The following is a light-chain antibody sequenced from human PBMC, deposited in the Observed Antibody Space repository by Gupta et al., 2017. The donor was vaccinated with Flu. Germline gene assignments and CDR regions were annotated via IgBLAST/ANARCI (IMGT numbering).Light chain of an antibody. V-gene: IGLV1-44*01. J-gene: IGLJ2*01. CDR1: SSNIGSNT. Sequence: QSVLTQPPSTSGTPGQRVTISCSGGSSNIGSNTVNWYQQLPGTAPKVLIYRTNQRPSGVPDRFSGSKSGTSASLAISGLQSEDEADYYCSTWDDSLTVWLFGGGTKLTGL. CDR2: RTN. CDR3: STWDDSLTVWL.